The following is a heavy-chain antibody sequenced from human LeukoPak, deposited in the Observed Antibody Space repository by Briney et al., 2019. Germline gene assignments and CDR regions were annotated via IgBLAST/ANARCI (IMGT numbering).Heavy chain of an antibody. CDR1: GGSISTYY. J-gene: IGHJ4*02. Sequence: SETLSLTCTVSGGSISTYYWSWIRQPAGRGLEWIGRIYPSGSTNYNPSLKSRVTMSVDTSKNQFSLKLSSVTAADTAVYYCAREDSESYRALGYWGQGTLVTVSS. CDR2: IYPSGST. CDR3: AREDSESYRALGY. D-gene: IGHD1-26*01. V-gene: IGHV4-4*07.